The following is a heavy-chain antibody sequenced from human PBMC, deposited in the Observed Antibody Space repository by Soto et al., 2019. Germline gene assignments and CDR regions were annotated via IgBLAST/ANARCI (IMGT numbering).Heavy chain of an antibody. J-gene: IGHJ6*02. Sequence: SVKVSCKSSGGTFSSHSINWVRQAPGQGLEWMGGIIPIFGPANFAKKFQGRVTITADESTTTAYMELSSLTSEDTAVYYCATGSFTSTGGRIGYHYNAMDVWGQGTTVTVS. D-gene: IGHD1-1*01. CDR3: ATGSFTSTGGRIGYHYNAMDV. CDR1: GGTFSSHS. V-gene: IGHV1-69*13. CDR2: IIPIFGPA.